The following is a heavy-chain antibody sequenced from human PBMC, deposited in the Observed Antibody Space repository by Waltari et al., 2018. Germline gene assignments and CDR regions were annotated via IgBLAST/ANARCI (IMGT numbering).Heavy chain of an antibody. CDR2: IIPIFGTA. D-gene: IGHD2-15*01. V-gene: IGHV1-69*01. J-gene: IGHJ4*02. CDR3: ARTYCSGGSCYSGFAVGVDY. CDR1: GGPLSRSA. Sequence: QVQLVQSGAEVKKPGSSVKVSCKASGGPLSRSAISWARPAPGHRLEWMGGIIPIFGTANYAQKFQGRVTITADESTSTAYMGLSSLRSEDTAVYYCARTYCSGGSCYSGFAVGVDYWGQGTLVTVSS.